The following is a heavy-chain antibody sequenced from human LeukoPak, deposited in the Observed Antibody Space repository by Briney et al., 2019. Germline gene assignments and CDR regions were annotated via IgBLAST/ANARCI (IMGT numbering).Heavy chain of an antibody. J-gene: IGHJ4*02. D-gene: IGHD3-10*01. CDR3: ARDRGSGLDY. CDR2: ISYDGSNK. V-gene: IGHV3-30*14. CDR1: GFTFSSYA. Sequence: GGSLRHSCAASGFTFSSYAMHWVRQAPGKGLEWVAVISYDGSNKYYADSVKGRFTISRDNSKNTLYLQMNSLRAEDTAVHYCARDRGSGLDYWGQGTLVTVSS.